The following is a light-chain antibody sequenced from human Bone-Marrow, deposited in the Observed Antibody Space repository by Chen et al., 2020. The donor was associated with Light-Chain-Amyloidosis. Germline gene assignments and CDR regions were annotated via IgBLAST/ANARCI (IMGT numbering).Light chain of an antibody. CDR1: DLPTKY. J-gene: IGLJ2*01. CDR2: RDT. V-gene: IGLV3-25*03. CDR3: QSADSSGTYEVI. Sequence: SYEPTQPPSVSVSPGQTARITCSGDDLPTKYAYWYQQKKGQAPVLVIHRDTERPSGISERFSGSSSGTTATLTISGVQAEDEADYHCQSADSSGTYEVIFGGGTKLTVL.